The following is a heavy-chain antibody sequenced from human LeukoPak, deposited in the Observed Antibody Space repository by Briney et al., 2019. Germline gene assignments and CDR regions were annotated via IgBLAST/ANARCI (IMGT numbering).Heavy chain of an antibody. D-gene: IGHD1-26*01. Sequence: SSETLSLTCTVSGGSITNYYWSWIRQPAGKGLEWIGRIYSTGITDYNSSLRGRVSMSVDTSSNHFSLNLSPVTAADTAVYYCARGWGAATSEALDIWGQGKVVTVS. CDR1: GGSITNYY. CDR2: IYSTGIT. CDR3: ARGWGAATSEALDI. J-gene: IGHJ3*02. V-gene: IGHV4-4*07.